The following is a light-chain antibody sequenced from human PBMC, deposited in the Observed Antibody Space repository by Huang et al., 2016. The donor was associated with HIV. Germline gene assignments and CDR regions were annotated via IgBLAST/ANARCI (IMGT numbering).Light chain of an antibody. CDR1: QNVSSD. Sequence: VMTQSPVTLSVSPGERATLSCRASQNVSSDLAWYQQRPGHPPRLLMYGASTRATGLPARFSGSVSGTEFTLTISSLQSEDFAVYHCQQYNKWPLFTFGPGTKVDIK. J-gene: IGKJ3*01. CDR2: GAS. CDR3: QQYNKWPLFT. V-gene: IGKV3-15*01.